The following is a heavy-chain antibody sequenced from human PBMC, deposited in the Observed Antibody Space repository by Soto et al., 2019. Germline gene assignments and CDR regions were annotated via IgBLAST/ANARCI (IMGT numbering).Heavy chain of an antibody. J-gene: IGHJ4*02. V-gene: IGHV3-21*01. CDR3: ARDRGSSGSDFDY. CDR1: GFTFSSYS. CDR2: ISSSSSYI. Sequence: EVQLVESGGGLAKPGGSLRLSCAASGFTFSSYSMNWVRQAPGKGLEWVSSISSSSSYIYYADSVKGRFTISRDNAKNSLYLQMNSLRAEDTAVYYCARDRGSSGSDFDYWGQGTLVTVSS. D-gene: IGHD3-22*01.